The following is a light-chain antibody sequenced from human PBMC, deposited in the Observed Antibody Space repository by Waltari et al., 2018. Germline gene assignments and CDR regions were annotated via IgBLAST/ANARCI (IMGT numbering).Light chain of an antibody. V-gene: IGKV1-39*01. Sequence: DIQMTQSPSSLSASVGDRVTITCRASQSINKYLNWYQHKPGKAPKLLIYGASSLYSGVPSRFSGSGSGTDFTLTINNLQVEEFATYYCQQSYSTPQSAFGQGTRLEIK. CDR3: QQSYSTPQSA. CDR1: QSINKY. CDR2: GAS. J-gene: IGKJ5*01.